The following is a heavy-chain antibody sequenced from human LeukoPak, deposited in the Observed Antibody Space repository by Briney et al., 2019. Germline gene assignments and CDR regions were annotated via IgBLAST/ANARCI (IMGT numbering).Heavy chain of an antibody. CDR3: ARVQTASWSVRGHNWLDP. V-gene: IGHV1-18*01. CDR2: ISTYTGDT. J-gene: IGHJ5*02. D-gene: IGHD3-3*01. CDR1: GYMFTTYP. Sequence: GASVKVSCKASGYMFTTYPGSWVRQAPGQGLQWMGWISTYTGDTRYAQKMQGRVTMTRDTSTSTAYMELRSLRSDDTAVYDCARVQTASWSVRGHNWLDPWGQGTLVTVPS.